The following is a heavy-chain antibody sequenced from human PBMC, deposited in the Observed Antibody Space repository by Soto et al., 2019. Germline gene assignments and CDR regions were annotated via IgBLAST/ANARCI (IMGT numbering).Heavy chain of an antibody. Sequence: PSETLSLTCTVSGGSISSHYWSWIRQPPGKGLEWIGYIYYSGSTNYNPSLKSRVTISVHRSKNQFSLELSSVTAADTAVYYCARDNPRRGYCSGGSCSGAFDIWGQGTMVTVSS. CDR1: GGSISSHY. D-gene: IGHD2-15*01. CDR3: ARDNPRRGYCSGGSCSGAFDI. J-gene: IGHJ3*02. CDR2: IYYSGST. V-gene: IGHV4-59*11.